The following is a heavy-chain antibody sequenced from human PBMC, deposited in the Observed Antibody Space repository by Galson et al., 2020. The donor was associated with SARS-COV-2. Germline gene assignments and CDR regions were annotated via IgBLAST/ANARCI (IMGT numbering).Heavy chain of an antibody. CDR1: GVTFSSYA. CDR2: IIPIFGTA. CDR3: ARERDGSGWTAAYDY. J-gene: IGHJ4*02. V-gene: IGHV1-69*05. Sequence: ASVKLSCKASGVTFSSYAISWVRQAPGQGLEWMGGIIPIFGTANYAQKFQGRVTITTDESTSTAYMELSSLRSEDAAVYYCARERDGSGWTAAYDYWGQGTRVTVSS. D-gene: IGHD6-19*01.